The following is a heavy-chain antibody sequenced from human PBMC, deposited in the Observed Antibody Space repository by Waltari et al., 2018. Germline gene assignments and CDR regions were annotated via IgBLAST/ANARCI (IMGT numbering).Heavy chain of an antibody. V-gene: IGHV4-38-2*01. Sequence: QVQLQESGPGLVKPSETLSLTCAVSGYSISSGYYWGWIRQPPGKGLEWIGSIYHSGSTYYNPSLKSRVTISVDTSKNQFSLKLSSVTAADTAVYYCAGVRGSLTYYYYGMDVWGQGTTVTVSS. J-gene: IGHJ6*02. CDR2: IYHSGST. D-gene: IGHD3-16*01. CDR1: GYSISSGYY. CDR3: AGVRGSLTYYYYGMDV.